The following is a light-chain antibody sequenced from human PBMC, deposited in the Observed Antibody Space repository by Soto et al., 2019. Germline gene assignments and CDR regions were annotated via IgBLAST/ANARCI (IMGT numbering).Light chain of an antibody. CDR3: SSYTSDIYYV. CDR1: SSDVGLYDY. CDR2: AVS. Sequence: SVLTQPASVSWSPGQSITIACTGTSSDVGLYDYVSWYQQHPGKAPQLMIYAVSNRPSGVSNRFSASKSGNTASLFISGLQAEDEADYYCSSYTSDIYYVFGYGTKATVL. V-gene: IGLV2-14*01. J-gene: IGLJ1*01.